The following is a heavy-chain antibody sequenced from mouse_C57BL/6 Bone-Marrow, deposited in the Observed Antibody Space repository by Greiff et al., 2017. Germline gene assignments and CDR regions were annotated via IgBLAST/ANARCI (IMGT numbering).Heavy chain of an antibody. CDR2: IYPTSGRT. CDR1: GYTFTSYW. Sequence: VQLQQPGAELVKPGASVKMSCTASGYTFTSYWITWVKQRPGQGLEWIGDIYPTSGRTNYTEKFKSKAILTVDTSSNTAYMQPSSLTSEDSAVFYCARSGPLGRSFDNWGQGTTLTVSS. V-gene: IGHV1-55*01. J-gene: IGHJ2*01. D-gene: IGHD4-1*01. CDR3: ARSGPLGRSFDN.